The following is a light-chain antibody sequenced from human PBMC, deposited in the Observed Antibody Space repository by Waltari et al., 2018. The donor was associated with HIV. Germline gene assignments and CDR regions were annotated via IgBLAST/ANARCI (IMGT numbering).Light chain of an antibody. CDR2: EVS. CDR3: CAYAGSTTYVI. J-gene: IGLJ2*01. CDR1: SIDVGGYNL. V-gene: IGLV2-23*02. Sequence: QSALTQPASVSGSPGQSITISCTGTSIDVGGYNLASRYQQHPGQAPKLMIYEVSKRPSGVSNRFSGSKSGNTASLTISGLQAEDEADYYCCAYAGSTTYVIFGGGTKLTVL.